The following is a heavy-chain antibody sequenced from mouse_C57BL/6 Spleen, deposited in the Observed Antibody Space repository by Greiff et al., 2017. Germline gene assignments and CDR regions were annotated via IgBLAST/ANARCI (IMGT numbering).Heavy chain of an antibody. D-gene: IGHD1-1*01. J-gene: IGHJ4*01. CDR1: GYTFTSYW. CDR2: INPSNGGT. CDR3: ARTPITTVVGHLPMDY. Sequence: VQLQQSGTELVKPGASVKLSCKASGYTFTSYWMHWVKQRPGQGLEWMGNINPSNGGTNYNEKFKSKATLTVDKSSSTAYMQLSSLTSEDSADYYCARTPITTVVGHLPMDYWGQGASVTVSS. V-gene: IGHV1-53*01.